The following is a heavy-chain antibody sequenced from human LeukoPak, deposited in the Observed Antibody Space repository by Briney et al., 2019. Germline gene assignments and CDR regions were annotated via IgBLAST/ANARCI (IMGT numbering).Heavy chain of an antibody. Sequence: PGGSLRLSCAASGFTFSSYSMNWVRQAPGKGLEWVSYISSSSSTIYYADSVKGRFTISRDNAKNSLYLQMNSLRAEDTAVYYCARDSSDPVVTMIVWAFDIWGQGTMVTVSS. J-gene: IGHJ3*02. V-gene: IGHV3-48*01. CDR1: GFTFSSYS. D-gene: IGHD3-22*01. CDR3: ARDSSDPVVTMIVWAFDI. CDR2: ISSSSSTI.